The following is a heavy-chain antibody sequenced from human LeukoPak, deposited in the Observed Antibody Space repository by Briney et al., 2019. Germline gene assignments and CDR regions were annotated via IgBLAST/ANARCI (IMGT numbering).Heavy chain of an antibody. J-gene: IGHJ4*02. CDR3: ARHEAGRVVATILH. V-gene: IGHV4-39*01. CDR1: GVSISSSSYY. D-gene: IGHD5-12*01. Sequence: PSETLSLTCTVSGVSISSSSYYWGWIRQSPGKGLEWIGSIYYSGSTYDNPSLKSRVTISVDTSKNQFSLKLSSVTAADTAVYYCARHEAGRVVATILHWGQGTLVTVSS. CDR2: IYYSGST.